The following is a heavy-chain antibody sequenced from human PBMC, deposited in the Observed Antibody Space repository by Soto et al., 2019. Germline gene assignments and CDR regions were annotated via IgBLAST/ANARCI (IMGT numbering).Heavy chain of an antibody. Sequence: QVQLVQSGAEVKKPGASVKVSCKASGYTFTSYAISWVRQAPGQGLEWMGWISAYNGNTNYAQKLQGRVTMTTDTATRTAYTELRSVGSDDTAVYCTPGWGGQAGYWGEGTLVTVSS. D-gene: IGHD2-15*01. V-gene: IGHV1-18*01. CDR2: ISAYNGNT. CDR1: GYTFTSYA. CDR3: PGWGGQAGY. J-gene: IGHJ4*02.